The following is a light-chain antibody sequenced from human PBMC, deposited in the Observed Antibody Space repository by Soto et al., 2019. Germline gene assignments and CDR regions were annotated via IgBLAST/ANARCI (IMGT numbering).Light chain of an antibody. J-gene: IGLJ3*02. CDR2: GNS. CDR1: SSNIGAGYD. Sequence: QSVLTQSPSVSGAPGQRVTISCTGSSSNIGAGYDVHWYQQLPGTAPKLLIYGNSNRPSGVPDRFSGSKSGTSASLAITGRQSEDEADYYCQSYDSSLSGWVFGGGTKVTVL. CDR3: QSYDSSLSGWV. V-gene: IGLV1-40*01.